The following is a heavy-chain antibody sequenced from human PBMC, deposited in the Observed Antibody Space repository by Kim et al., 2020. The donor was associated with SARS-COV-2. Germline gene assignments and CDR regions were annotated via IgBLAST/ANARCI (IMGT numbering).Heavy chain of an antibody. CDR3: ARGWYYYGSGSYNNGMDV. Sequence: SETLSLTCAVYGGSFSGYYWSWIRQPPGKGLEWIGEINHSGSTNYNPSLKSRVTISVDTSKNQFSLKLNSVTAADTAVYYCARGWYYYGSGSYNNGMDVWGQGTTVTVSS. CDR2: INHSGST. J-gene: IGHJ6*02. V-gene: IGHV4-34*01. D-gene: IGHD3-10*01. CDR1: GGSFSGYY.